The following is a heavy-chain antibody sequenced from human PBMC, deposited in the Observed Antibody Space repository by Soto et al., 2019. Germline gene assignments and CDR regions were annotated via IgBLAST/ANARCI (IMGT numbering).Heavy chain of an antibody. CDR3: ARATSTGKYYMNV. V-gene: IGHV3-48*01. J-gene: IGHJ6*03. D-gene: IGHD2-2*01. CDR1: GFSFSYYG. Sequence: EVQLVESGGGLVQPGGSLRLSCAASGFSFSYYGMNWVRQAPGKGLEWVSYISTSSSNIYYADSVKGRFTISRDNAKNSLSLQMNSLRAADTAVYYCARATSTGKYYMNVWGKGTTVTVSS. CDR2: ISTSSSNI.